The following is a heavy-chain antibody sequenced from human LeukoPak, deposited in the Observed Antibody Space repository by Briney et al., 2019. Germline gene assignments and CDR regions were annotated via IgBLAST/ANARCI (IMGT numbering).Heavy chain of an antibody. CDR1: GGSFSGYY. Sequence: SETLSLTCAVYGGSFSGYYWSWIRQPPGKGLEWIGEINHSGSTNYNPSLKSRVTISVDTSKNQFSLKLSSVTAADTAVYYCARVWGRRGYSYGRPKGDYYYYYMDVWGKGTTVTVSS. V-gene: IGHV4-34*01. J-gene: IGHJ6*03. D-gene: IGHD5-18*01. CDR3: ARVWGRRGYSYGRPKGDYYYYYMDV. CDR2: INHSGST.